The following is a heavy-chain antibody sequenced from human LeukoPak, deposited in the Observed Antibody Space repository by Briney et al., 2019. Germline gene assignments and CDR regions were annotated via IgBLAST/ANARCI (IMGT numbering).Heavy chain of an antibody. V-gene: IGHV4-38-2*02. J-gene: IGHJ4*02. CDR3: ARTPGGQYSGSYYY. CDR2: IYHSGST. CDR1: GYFISSGYY. Sequence: PSETLSLTCTVSGYFISSGYYWGWIRQPPGKGLEWIGSIYHSGSTYYNPSLKSRVTISVDTSKNQFSLKLSSVTAADTAVYYCARTPGGQYSGSYYYWGQGTLVTVSS. D-gene: IGHD1-26*01.